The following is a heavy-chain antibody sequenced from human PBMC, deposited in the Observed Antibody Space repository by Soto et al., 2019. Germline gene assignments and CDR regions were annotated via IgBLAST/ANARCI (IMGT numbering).Heavy chain of an antibody. J-gene: IGHJ4*02. CDR2: ISYSGST. V-gene: IGHV4-59*01. CDR1: GGSISSYY. Sequence: SETLSLTCTVSGGSISSYYWSWIRRSPGKGLDWIAYISYSGSTNYNPSLKSRVTISVDTSKNQFSLKLSSVTAADTAVYYCARIQGRRFLEWLSAYYFDYWGQGTLVTVSS. CDR3: ARIQGRRFLEWLSAYYFDY. D-gene: IGHD3-3*01.